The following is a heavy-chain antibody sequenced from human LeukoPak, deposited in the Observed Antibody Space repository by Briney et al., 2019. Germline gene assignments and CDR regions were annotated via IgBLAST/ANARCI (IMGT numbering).Heavy chain of an antibody. J-gene: IGHJ5*02. CDR2: ISGSGGST. D-gene: IGHD3-22*01. Sequence: GGTLRLSCAASGFTFSSYGMSWVRQAPGKGLEWVSAISGSGGSTYYADSVKGRLTISRDNSKNTLYLQMNSLRAEDTAVYYCAKDQLDYYDSSGYTNWFDPWGQGTLVTVSS. V-gene: IGHV3-23*01. CDR3: AKDQLDYYDSSGYTNWFDP. CDR1: GFTFSSYG.